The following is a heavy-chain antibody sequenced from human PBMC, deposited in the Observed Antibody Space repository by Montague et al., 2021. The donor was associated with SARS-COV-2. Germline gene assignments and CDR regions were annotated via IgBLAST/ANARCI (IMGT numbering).Heavy chain of an antibody. J-gene: IGHJ4*02. CDR2: ISYDGSNK. CDR3: AKDSRGGYCSSTSCYDPWYYFDY. CDR1: GFTFSSYG. D-gene: IGHD2-2*01. V-gene: IGHV3-30*18. Sequence: SLRLSCAASGFTFSSYGMHWVRQAPVKGLEWAAVISYDGSNKYYADSVKGRFTISRDNSKNTLYLQMNSLRAEDTAVYYCAKDSRGGYCSSTSCYDPWYYFDYWGQGTLVTVSS.